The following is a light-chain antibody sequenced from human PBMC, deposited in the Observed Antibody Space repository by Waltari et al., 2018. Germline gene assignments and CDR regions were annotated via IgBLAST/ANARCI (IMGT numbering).Light chain of an antibody. CDR3: QQRYSWPLT. CDR2: DTS. CDR1: QSVSFF. V-gene: IGKV3-11*01. J-gene: IGKJ4*01. Sequence: EIVLTQSPAIVSLSPGERATLSCRASQSVSFFLAWYQQKPGQGPRFLIFDTSNRATGIPARFSGGGSGTDFTLTISSLEPEDFATYYCQQRYSWPLTFGGGTKVEIK.